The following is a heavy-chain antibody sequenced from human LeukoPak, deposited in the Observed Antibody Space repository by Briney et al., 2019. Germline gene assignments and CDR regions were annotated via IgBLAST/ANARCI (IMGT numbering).Heavy chain of an antibody. D-gene: IGHD6-13*01. J-gene: IGHJ4*02. V-gene: IGHV3-64D*06. Sequence: GGSLRLSCSASGFTFSSYAMHWVRQAPGKGLEYVSAISSNGGSTYYADSVKGRFTISRDDSKNTLYLQMSSLRAEDTAVYYCYSIAAAGYNFDYWGQGTLVTVSS. CDR3: YSIAAAGYNFDY. CDR2: ISSNGGST. CDR1: GFTFSSYA.